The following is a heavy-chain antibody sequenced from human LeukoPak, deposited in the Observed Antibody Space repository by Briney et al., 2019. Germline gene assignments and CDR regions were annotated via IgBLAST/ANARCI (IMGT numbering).Heavy chain of an antibody. CDR3: AKGLDYYDSSGYFDY. Sequence: ETLSLTCAVYGGSFSGYYWSWIRKPPGEGLEWVSVIYSGGSTYYADSVKGRFTISRENSKNTLYLQMNSLRAEDTAVYYCAKGLDYYDSSGYFDYWGQGTLVTVSS. D-gene: IGHD3-22*01. CDR1: GGSFSGYY. CDR2: IYSGGST. J-gene: IGHJ4*02. V-gene: IGHV3-53*01.